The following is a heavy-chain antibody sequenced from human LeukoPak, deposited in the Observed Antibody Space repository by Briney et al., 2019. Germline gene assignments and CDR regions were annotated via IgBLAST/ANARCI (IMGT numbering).Heavy chain of an antibody. CDR2: IKQDGSEK. CDR3: ARDQGDIVVVPAAGGFDY. Sequence: GGSLRLSCAASGFTFSSYWMSWVRQAPGKGLEWVANIKQDGSEKYYVDSVKGRFTISRDNAKNSLYLQMNSLRAEDTAVHYCARDQGDIVVVPAAGGFDYWGQGTLVTVSS. D-gene: IGHD2-2*01. V-gene: IGHV3-7*01. J-gene: IGHJ4*02. CDR1: GFTFSSYW.